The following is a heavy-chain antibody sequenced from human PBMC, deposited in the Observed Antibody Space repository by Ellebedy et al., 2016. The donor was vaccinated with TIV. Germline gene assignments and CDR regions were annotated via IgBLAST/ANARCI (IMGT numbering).Heavy chain of an antibody. J-gene: IGHJ4*02. CDR1: GFTFSSYG. CDR3: AGGRLEWLDY. CDR2: ISYDGSNK. V-gene: IGHV3-30*03. D-gene: IGHD3-3*01. Sequence: GESLKISXAASGFTFSSYGMHWVRQAPGKGLEWVAVISYDGSNKYYADSVKGRFTISRDNSKNTLYLQMNSLRAEDTAVYYCAGGRLEWLDYWGQGTLVTVSS.